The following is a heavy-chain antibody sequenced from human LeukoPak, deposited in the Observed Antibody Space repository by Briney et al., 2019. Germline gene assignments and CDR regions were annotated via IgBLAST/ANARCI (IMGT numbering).Heavy chain of an antibody. CDR3: AREIFWSGYFSNLHFDY. CDR1: EFTFSSYN. J-gene: IGHJ4*02. Sequence: EGSLRLSCVASEFTFSSYNMNWVRQAPGKGLEWVSSISSSSSYIYYADSVRGRFTISRDNAKNSLYLQMNSLRPEDTAVYYCAREIFWSGYFSNLHFDYWGQGTLVTVSS. CDR2: ISSSSSYI. D-gene: IGHD3-3*01. V-gene: IGHV3-21*06.